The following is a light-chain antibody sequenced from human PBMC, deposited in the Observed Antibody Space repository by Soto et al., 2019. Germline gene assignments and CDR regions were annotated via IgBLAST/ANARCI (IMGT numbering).Light chain of an antibody. CDR2: DAS. J-gene: IGKJ2*01. Sequence: DIQMTQSPSTLSASIGDTVTITCRASQSISSWLAWYQQKPGTAPKFLFHDASNLESGVPSRFSGSGSRTQFTLTIYGLQPDDVATYYCQQYQSSPYTFGQGTKLEIK. V-gene: IGKV1-5*01. CDR3: QQYQSSPYT. CDR1: QSISSW.